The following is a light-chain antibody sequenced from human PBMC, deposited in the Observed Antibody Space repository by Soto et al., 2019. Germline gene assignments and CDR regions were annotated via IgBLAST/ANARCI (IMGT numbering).Light chain of an antibody. V-gene: IGKV3-15*01. CDR3: QQYDKWPYT. Sequence: EIVLTKSPATLSVSPGAPATLSGRTSQIVGTNLAWYRQKPGQAPRLLIYGAFIRAPGFPVRFRGTGSGSEFTLTISGLQSEDGALYFCQQYDKWPYTFGQGTRLEI. CDR2: GAF. CDR1: QIVGTN. J-gene: IGKJ5*01.